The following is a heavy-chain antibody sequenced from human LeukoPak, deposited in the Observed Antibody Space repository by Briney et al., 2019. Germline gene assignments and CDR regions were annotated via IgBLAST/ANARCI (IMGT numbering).Heavy chain of an antibody. CDR1: GFTFSSYA. CDR2: ISYDGSNK. Sequence: GRSLRLSCAASGFTFSSYAMHWVRQAPGKGLEWVAVISYDGSNKYYADSVKGRFTISRDNSKNTLYLQMNSLRAEDTAVYYCARAPASSPGEDFDYWGQGTLVTVSS. D-gene: IGHD3-10*01. CDR3: ARAPASSPGEDFDY. J-gene: IGHJ4*02. V-gene: IGHV3-30-3*01.